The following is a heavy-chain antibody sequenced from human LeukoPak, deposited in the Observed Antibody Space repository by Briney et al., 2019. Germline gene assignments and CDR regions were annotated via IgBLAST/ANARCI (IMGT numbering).Heavy chain of an antibody. CDR1: GGSVSSGSHY. CDR3: ATNGITHAAYYFDF. V-gene: IGHV4-61*01. CDR2: IYYSGST. J-gene: IGHJ4*02. Sequence: SETLSLTCTVSGGSVSSGSHYWSWIRQPPGKGLEWVGYIYYSGSTNYNPSLKSRVTISVDTSKNQFSLKLNSVTAADTAVYYCATNGITHAAYYFDFWGQGTLVTVSS. D-gene: IGHD1-1*01.